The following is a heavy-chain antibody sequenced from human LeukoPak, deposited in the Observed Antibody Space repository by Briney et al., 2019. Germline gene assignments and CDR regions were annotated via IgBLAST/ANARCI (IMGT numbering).Heavy chain of an antibody. D-gene: IGHD6-13*01. CDR1: GFTFSNAW. CDR2: IKSKTDGGTT. Sequence: GGSLRLSCAASGFTFSNAWMSWVRQAPGKGLEWVGRIKSKTDGGTTDYAAPVKGRFTISRDDSKNTLYLQMNSLRAEDTAVYYCAKDKYSSSWSPGYSNWFDPWGQGTLVTVSS. J-gene: IGHJ5*02. V-gene: IGHV3-15*01. CDR3: AKDKYSSSWSPGYSNWFDP.